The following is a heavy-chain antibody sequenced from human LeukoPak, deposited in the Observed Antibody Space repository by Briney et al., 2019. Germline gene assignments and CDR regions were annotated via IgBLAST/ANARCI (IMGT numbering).Heavy chain of an antibody. D-gene: IGHD6-19*01. CDR3: VRGGTSGWDWYFDL. V-gene: IGHV3-7*01. J-gene: IGHJ2*01. CDR1: GLTFSSYW. CDR2: IKQDESVK. Sequence: GGSLRLSCAASGLTFSSYWMSWVRQAPGKGLEWVANIKQDESVKYYVDSVKGRYTISRDNAKNSLYLQMNSLRAEDTAVYYCVRGGTSGWDWYFDLWGRGTLVTVSS.